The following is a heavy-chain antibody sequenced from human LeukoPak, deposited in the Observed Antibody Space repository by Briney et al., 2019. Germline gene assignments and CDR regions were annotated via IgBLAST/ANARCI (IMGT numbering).Heavy chain of an antibody. Sequence: GRSLRLSCAASGFTFSSYGMHWVRQAPGKGLEWVAAIWYDGSNKYYADSVKGRFTISRDNSKNTLYLQMNSLRAEDTAVYYCARGSRLWFGEFHDYWGQGTLVTVSS. CDR3: ARGSRLWFGEFHDY. CDR2: IWYDGSNK. V-gene: IGHV3-33*01. D-gene: IGHD3-10*01. CDR1: GFTFSSYG. J-gene: IGHJ4*02.